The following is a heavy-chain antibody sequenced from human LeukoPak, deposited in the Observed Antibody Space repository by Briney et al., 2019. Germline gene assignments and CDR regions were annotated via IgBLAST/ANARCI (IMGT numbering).Heavy chain of an antibody. CDR2: INTVATYI. Sequence: PGGSLRLSCAASGFTFTSFSFNWVRQAPGKGLEWVSSINTVATYIYYADSVRGRFTISRDNAKNSVYLQMDSLRAEDTGVYYCARLRRNGDSVGFYYYYDYWGQGTLVTVSS. V-gene: IGHV3-21*01. J-gene: IGHJ4*02. D-gene: IGHD4-17*01. CDR1: GFTFTSFS. CDR3: ARLRRNGDSVGFYYYYDY.